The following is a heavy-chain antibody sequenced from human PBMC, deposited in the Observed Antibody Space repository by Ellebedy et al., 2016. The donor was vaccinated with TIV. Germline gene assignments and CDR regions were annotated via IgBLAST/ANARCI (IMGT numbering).Heavy chain of an antibody. CDR2: INHSGST. Sequence: SETLSLTCAVYGGSFSGYYWSWIRQPPGKGLEWIGEINHSGSTNYNPSLKSRVTISVDTSKNQFSLKLSSETAADTAVYYCARREWGFDWYFDLWGRGTLVTVSS. V-gene: IGHV4-34*01. D-gene: IGHD1-26*01. CDR1: GGSFSGYY. CDR3: ARREWGFDWYFDL. J-gene: IGHJ2*01.